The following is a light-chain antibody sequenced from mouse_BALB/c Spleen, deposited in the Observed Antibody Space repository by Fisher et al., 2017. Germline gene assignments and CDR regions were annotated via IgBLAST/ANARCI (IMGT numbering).Light chain of an antibody. CDR3: QQWSSNPPT. Sequence: IVITQSPAIMSASPGEKVTMTCSARSSVSSSYLHWYQQKSGTSPKRWIYDTSKLASGVPARFSGIGSGTSYSLTISSMEAEDAATYYCQQWSSNPPTFGSGTKLEIK. V-gene: IGKV4-59*01. J-gene: IGKJ4*01. CDR1: SSVSS. CDR2: DTS.